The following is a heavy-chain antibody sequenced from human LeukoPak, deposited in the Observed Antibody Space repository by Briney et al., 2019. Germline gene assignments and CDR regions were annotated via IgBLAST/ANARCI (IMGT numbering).Heavy chain of an antibody. J-gene: IGHJ4*02. CDR1: GFTFSRYG. V-gene: IGHV3-33*01. CDR2: IWSDGTNK. D-gene: IGHD3-3*01. CDR3: ARGTTIFGVVSYPDY. Sequence: GGSLRLSCAASGFTFSRYGMHWVRQAPGKGLEWVAVIWSDGTNKYYADSVKGRFTISRDNSQNALYLQMNSLRAEDTAVYYCARGTTIFGVVSYPDYWGQGTLVTVSS.